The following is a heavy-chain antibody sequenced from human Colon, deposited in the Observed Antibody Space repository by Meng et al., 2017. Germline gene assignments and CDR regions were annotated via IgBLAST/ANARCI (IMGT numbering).Heavy chain of an antibody. V-gene: IGHV4-4*02. CDR2: FFHTGRT. CDR1: GGSISSNW. CDR3: ARHISILGQRGFDY. Sequence: VRLQEAGPGLVKPSGTLSLTCAGSGGSISSNWWSWVRQPPGKGLEWIGEFFHTGRTNYDPSLKSRVTISVDKSNNQFSLKLTSVTAADTAVYYCARHISILGQRGFDYWGQGTLVTVSS. D-gene: IGHD3/OR15-3a*01. J-gene: IGHJ4*02.